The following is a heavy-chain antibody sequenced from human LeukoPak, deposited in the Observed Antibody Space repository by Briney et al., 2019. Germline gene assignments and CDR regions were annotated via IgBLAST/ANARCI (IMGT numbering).Heavy chain of an antibody. V-gene: IGHV3-23*01. D-gene: IGHD3-10*01. CDR3: AKGDDRSNYALDY. CDR1: GFTFSSYA. J-gene: IGHJ4*02. CDR2: ISGSGGST. Sequence: GGSLRLSCAASGFTFSSYAMSWVRQAPGKGLEWVSDISGSGGSTKYADSVKGRFTIARDNSKNTLYLQMNSLRAEDTAIYYCAKGDDRSNYALDYWGQGTLVTVSS.